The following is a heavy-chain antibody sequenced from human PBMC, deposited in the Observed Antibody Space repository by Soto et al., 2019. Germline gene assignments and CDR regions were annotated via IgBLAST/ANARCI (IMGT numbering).Heavy chain of an antibody. V-gene: IGHV3-48*02. J-gene: IGHJ3*02. CDR2: ISSSSSII. CDR1: GFTLSSYS. Sequence: EVQLVESGGGLVQPGGSLRLSCAASGFTLSSYSMNWVRQAPGKGLEWVSYISSSSSIIYYEDSVKGRFNISRDNAKNSLYMQRYSLRDEDTAVYYCASLGVIEEVVVVIAATSDAFDIWGQGTMVTVSS. D-gene: IGHD2-15*01. CDR3: ASLGVIEEVVVVIAATSDAFDI.